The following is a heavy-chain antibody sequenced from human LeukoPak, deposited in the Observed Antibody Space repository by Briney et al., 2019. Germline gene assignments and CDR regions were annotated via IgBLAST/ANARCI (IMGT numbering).Heavy chain of an antibody. Sequence: GGSLRLSCAASGFTFSDYWMSWVRQAPGKGLEWVSYISRGGSEIYYADSVKGRFTISRDNAKNSLYLQMNSLSAEDTAVYYCPSSLRIGYPFDYWGQGTLVTVSS. CDR3: PSSLRIGYPFDY. J-gene: IGHJ4*02. V-gene: IGHV3-11*01. D-gene: IGHD1-1*01. CDR2: ISRGGSEI. CDR1: GFTFSDYW.